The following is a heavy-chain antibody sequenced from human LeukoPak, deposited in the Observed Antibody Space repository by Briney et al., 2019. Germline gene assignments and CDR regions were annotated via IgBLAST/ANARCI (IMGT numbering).Heavy chain of an antibody. J-gene: IGHJ4*02. D-gene: IGHD2-15*01. CDR3: ARSPGLGYSGGSCHFDY. Sequence: SETLSLICNVSGGSIGTYYWSWIRQPPGQGLEYLGYIYHTGTTSYSPSLKSRATISVDTSKNQFSLRLTSVTAADTALYYCARSPGLGYSGGSCHFDYWGQGILVTVSS. V-gene: IGHV4-59*08. CDR2: IYHTGTT. CDR1: GGSIGTYY.